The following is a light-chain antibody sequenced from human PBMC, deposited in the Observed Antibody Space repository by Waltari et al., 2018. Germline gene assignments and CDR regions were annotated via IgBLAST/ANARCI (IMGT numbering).Light chain of an antibody. CDR2: KAS. J-gene: IGKJ1*01. Sequence: DIQMTQSPSTLSASVGDRVTITCRARESINSWLAWYQQKPGKAPKLLIEKASSLESGVPSRLSGRGSETEFTLSISSLQPDDFATYYCQQYNTYPWTFGQGTKVEIK. CDR3: QQYNTYPWT. CDR1: ESINSW. V-gene: IGKV1-5*03.